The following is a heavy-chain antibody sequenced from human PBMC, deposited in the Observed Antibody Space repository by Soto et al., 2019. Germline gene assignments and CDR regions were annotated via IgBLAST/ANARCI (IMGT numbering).Heavy chain of an antibody. Sequence: PVGSLRLSCAASGFTFSSYGMHWVRQAPGKGLEWVAVISYDGSNKYYADSVKGRFTISRDNSKNTLYLQMNSLRAEDTAVYYCAKARNRVRYYYYGMDVWGQGTTVTVSS. V-gene: IGHV3-30*18. CDR3: AKARNRVRYYYYGMDV. D-gene: IGHD3-22*01. J-gene: IGHJ6*02. CDR2: ISYDGSNK. CDR1: GFTFSSYG.